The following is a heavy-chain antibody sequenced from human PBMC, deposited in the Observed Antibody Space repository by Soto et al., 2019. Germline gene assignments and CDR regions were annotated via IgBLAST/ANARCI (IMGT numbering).Heavy chain of an antibody. V-gene: IGHV3-23*01. Sequence: PGGSLRLSCAASGFTFSSYAMSWVRQAPGKGLEWVSAISGSGGSTYYADSVKGRFTISRDNSKNTLYLQMNSLRAEDTAVYYCAKWYCSSTSCYDTLRGYFDYWGQGTLVTVSS. CDR1: GFTFSSYA. J-gene: IGHJ4*02. CDR2: ISGSGGST. D-gene: IGHD2-2*01. CDR3: AKWYCSSTSCYDTLRGYFDY.